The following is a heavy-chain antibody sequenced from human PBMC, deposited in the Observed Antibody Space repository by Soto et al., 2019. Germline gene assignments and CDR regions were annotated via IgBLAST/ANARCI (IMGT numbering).Heavy chain of an antibody. D-gene: IGHD4-17*01. CDR1: GGSVSSGSYY. J-gene: IGHJ4*02. CDR3: ARAYGDFQPPFDY. Sequence: SETLSLTCTVSGGSVSSGSYYWSWIRQPPGKGLEWIGYIYYSGSTNYNPSLKSRVTISVDTSKNQFSLKLSSVTAADTAVYYCARAYGDFQPPFDYWGQGTLVTVSS. CDR2: IYYSGST. V-gene: IGHV4-61*01.